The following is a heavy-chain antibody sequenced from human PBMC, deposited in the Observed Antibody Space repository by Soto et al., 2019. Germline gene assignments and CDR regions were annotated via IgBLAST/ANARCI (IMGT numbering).Heavy chain of an antibody. Sequence: SVKGRFTISRDNSKNTLYLQMNSLRAEDTAVYYCAKSGSYSYFDYWVQGTLVTVSS. CDR3: AKSGSYSYFDY. V-gene: IGHV3-23*01. D-gene: IGHD1-26*01. J-gene: IGHJ4*02.